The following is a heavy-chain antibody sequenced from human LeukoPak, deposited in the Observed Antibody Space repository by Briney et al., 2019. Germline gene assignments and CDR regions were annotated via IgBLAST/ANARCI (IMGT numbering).Heavy chain of an antibody. D-gene: IGHD3-10*01. CDR3: AGAGQEWFGELGFDQ. V-gene: IGHV3-7*01. CDR2: IKQDGGEK. CDR1: GFIFSNYW. Sequence: PGGSLRLSCAASGFIFSNYWMTWVRHAPGKGLEWVATIKQDGGEKYYVDSVKGRFTISRDNAKNSLSLQMSSLRAEDTAVYYCAGAGQEWFGELGFDQWGQGTLVIVSS. J-gene: IGHJ4*02.